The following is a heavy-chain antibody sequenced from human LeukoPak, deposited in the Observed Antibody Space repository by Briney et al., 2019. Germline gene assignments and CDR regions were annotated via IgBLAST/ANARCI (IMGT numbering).Heavy chain of an antibody. V-gene: IGHV3-7*01. Sequence: GGSLRLSCAASGFIFRNHWMSWVRQVPGRALEWVAHIKQDGNEKHYVDSVEGRFTLSRDDSKNSLYRQMNSLRVDDSAVYYCARGPNYGDRVDYFDYWGQGTLVTVSS. CDR1: GFIFRNHW. D-gene: IGHD4-17*01. CDR2: IKQDGNEK. J-gene: IGHJ4*02. CDR3: ARGPNYGDRVDYFDY.